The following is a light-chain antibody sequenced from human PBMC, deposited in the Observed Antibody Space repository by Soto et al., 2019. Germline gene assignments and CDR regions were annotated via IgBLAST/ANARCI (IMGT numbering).Light chain of an antibody. Sequence: QSALTQPASVSGSLGQSITISCTGTSSDVGGYNYVSWYQQHPGKAPKLMIYEVSNRPSGVSNRFSGSKSGNTASLTISGLQPEDEADYYCSSYTSNSTPVFGTGTKLPS. CDR2: EVS. CDR1: SSDVGGYNY. J-gene: IGLJ1*01. V-gene: IGLV2-14*01. CDR3: SSYTSNSTPV.